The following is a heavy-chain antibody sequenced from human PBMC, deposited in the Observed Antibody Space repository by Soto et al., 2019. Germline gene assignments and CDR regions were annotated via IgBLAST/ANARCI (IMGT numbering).Heavy chain of an antibody. CDR3: ARSLYGQDYYYYYMDV. D-gene: IGHD3-10*01. V-gene: IGHV5-51*01. CDR2: IYPGDSDT. CDR1: GYSFTSYW. Sequence: PGESLKISCKGSGYSFTSYWIGWVRQMPGKGLEWMGIIYPGDSDTRYSPSFQGQVTISADKSISTAYLQWSSLKASDTAMYYCARSLYGQDYYYYYMDVWGKGTTVTVSS. J-gene: IGHJ6*03.